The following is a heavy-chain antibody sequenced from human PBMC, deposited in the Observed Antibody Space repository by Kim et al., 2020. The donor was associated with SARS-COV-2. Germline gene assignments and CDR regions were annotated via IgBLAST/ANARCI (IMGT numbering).Heavy chain of an antibody. CDR2: IWYDGSNK. V-gene: IGHV3-33*06. D-gene: IGHD3-3*01. J-gene: IGHJ6*02. Sequence: GGSLRLSCAASGFTFSSYAMHWVRQAPGKGLEWVAVIWYDGSNKYYADSVKGRFTISRDNSKNTLYLQMYSLRAEDTAVYYCAKEIIWSGQYYYYYGMDVWGQGTTVTVSS. CDR3: AKEIIWSGQYYYYYGMDV. CDR1: GFTFSSYA.